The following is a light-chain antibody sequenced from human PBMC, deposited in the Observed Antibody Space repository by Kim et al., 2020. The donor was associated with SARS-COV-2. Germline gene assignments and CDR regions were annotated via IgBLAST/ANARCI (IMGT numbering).Light chain of an antibody. CDR1: QSVSSSY. Sequence: EIVLTQSPGTLSLSPGERATLSCRASQSVSSSYLAWYQQKPGQAPRLLIYGASSRATGIPDRFSGSGSGTDFTLTISRLEPEDFAVYCWQQYFSSPLTFGGGTKVDIK. J-gene: IGKJ4*01. CDR2: GAS. CDR3: QQYFSSPLT. V-gene: IGKV3-20*01.